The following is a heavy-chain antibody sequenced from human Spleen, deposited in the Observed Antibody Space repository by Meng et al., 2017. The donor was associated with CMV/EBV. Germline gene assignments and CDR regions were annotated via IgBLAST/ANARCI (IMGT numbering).Heavy chain of an antibody. CDR3: ARGGSRGWYDNWFDP. V-gene: IGHV1-2*02. CDR2: VSPNRGGT. J-gene: IGHJ5*02. CDR1: GYTFTDYY. Sequence: ASVKVSCKTSGYTFTDYYMHWLRQAPGQGLEWMGWVSPNRGGTDYAQKFEGRVTMTRDTSINTAYMELSRLRSDDTAAYYSARGGSRGWYDNWFDPWGQGTLVTVSS. D-gene: IGHD6-19*01.